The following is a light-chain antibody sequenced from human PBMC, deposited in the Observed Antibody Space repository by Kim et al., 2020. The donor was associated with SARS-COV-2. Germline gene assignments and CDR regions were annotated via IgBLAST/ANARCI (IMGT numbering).Light chain of an antibody. CDR2: RAS. J-gene: IGKJ1*01. V-gene: IGKV1-5*03. Sequence: SVGDRVTITCRASQSVSDWLAWYQQKLGKAPRLLIYRASTLESGVPSRFSGSGSGTEFTLTINSLQPDDFATYYCQQYDSDSPWTFGQGTKVDIK. CDR3: QQYDSDSPWT. CDR1: QSVSDW.